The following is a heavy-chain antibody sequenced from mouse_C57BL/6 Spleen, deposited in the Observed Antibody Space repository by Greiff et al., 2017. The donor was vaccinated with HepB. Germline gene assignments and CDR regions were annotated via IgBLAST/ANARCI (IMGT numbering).Heavy chain of an antibody. CDR3: ARRGYYFDY. J-gene: IGHJ2*01. V-gene: IGHV1-52*01. CDR2: IDPSDSET. CDR1: GYTFTSYW. Sequence: QVQLQQSGAELVRPGSSVKLSCKGSGYTFTSYWMHWVKQRPIQGLEWIGNIDPSDSETHYNQKFKDKATLTVDKSSSTAYMQLSSLTSEDSAVYYCARRGYYFDYWGQGTTLTVSS.